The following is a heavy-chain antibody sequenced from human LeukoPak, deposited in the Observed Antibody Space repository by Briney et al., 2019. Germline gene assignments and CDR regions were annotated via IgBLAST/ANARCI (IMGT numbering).Heavy chain of an antibody. CDR2: ISYDGSNK. CDR3: AKDRAPLLWFGETKHDAFDI. J-gene: IGHJ3*02. D-gene: IGHD3-10*01. CDR1: GFTFSSYG. Sequence: PGRSLRLSCAASGFTFSSYGMHWVRQAPGKGLEWVAVISYDGSNKYYADSVKGRFTIYRDNSKNTLYLQMNSLRAEDTAVYYCAKDRAPLLWFGETKHDAFDIWGQGTMVTVSS. V-gene: IGHV3-30*18.